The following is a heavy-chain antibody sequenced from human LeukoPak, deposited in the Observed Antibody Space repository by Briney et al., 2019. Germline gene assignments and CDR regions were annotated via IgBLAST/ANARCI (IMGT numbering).Heavy chain of an antibody. J-gene: IGHJ4*02. D-gene: IGHD1-26*01. CDR2: IKEDESAK. CDR3: ARDVGGSLDY. Sequence: GRSLRLSCPASGFTFSTYWMAWVRQAPGKGLEWVANIKEDESAKHQADSVKGRFTITRDNAQNSVYLQMSSLRGEDTAVYYCARDVGGSLDYWGQGTLVTVSS. CDR1: GFTFSTYW. V-gene: IGHV3-7*01.